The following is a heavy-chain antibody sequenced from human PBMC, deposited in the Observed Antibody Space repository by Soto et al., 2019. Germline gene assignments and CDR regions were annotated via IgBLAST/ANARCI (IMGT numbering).Heavy chain of an antibody. Sequence: SETQSLTCAVSSCSISSDNWWSWVRQAPGQGLEWIGEMHRSGRTNYSPSHQSRVSISMDKSKNQFSLKMSSVTAEDTAVYHCARDVTGFYSFDYWGQGTPVTVSS. CDR3: ARDVTGFYSFDY. CDR1: SCSISSDNW. V-gene: IGHV4-4*02. CDR2: MHRSGRT. J-gene: IGHJ4*02. D-gene: IGHD3-9*01.